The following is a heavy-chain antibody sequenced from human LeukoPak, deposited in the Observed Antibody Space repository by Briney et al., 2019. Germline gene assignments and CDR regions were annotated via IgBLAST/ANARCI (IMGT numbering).Heavy chain of an antibody. V-gene: IGHV3-66*01. CDR1: GFTVSSNY. CDR2: IYSGGST. Sequence: GGSLRLSCAASGFTVSSNYMSWVRQAPGKGLEWVSVIYSGGSTYYADSVKGRFTISRDNSKNTLYLQMSSLRAEDTAVYYCARDVGTAMGGGRDYWGQGTLVTVSS. J-gene: IGHJ4*02. D-gene: IGHD5-18*01. CDR3: ARDVGTAMGGGRDY.